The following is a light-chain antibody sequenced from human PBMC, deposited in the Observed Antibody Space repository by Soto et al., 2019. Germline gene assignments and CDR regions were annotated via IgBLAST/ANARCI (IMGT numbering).Light chain of an antibody. CDR2: DTS. Sequence: EIVLTQSPATVSLSPGERANLSCRASQSVSSYLAWYQQRPGQAPRLLIYDTSTRATGIPARFSGSGSGTDFTLTISSLEPEDFAVYYCQQRSNWPPPYTFGQGTKLEIK. J-gene: IGKJ2*01. V-gene: IGKV3-11*01. CDR1: QSVSSY. CDR3: QQRSNWPPPYT.